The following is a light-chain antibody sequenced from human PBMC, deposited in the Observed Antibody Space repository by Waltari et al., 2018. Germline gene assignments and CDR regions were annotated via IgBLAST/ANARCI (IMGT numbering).Light chain of an antibody. V-gene: IGKV3-15*01. CDR3: QHYNSRPLT. Sequence: EIVMTQSPATLSVFPGERATLSCRASQSVRSNLAWYQQRPGQAPRLLLYGASTRATGIPARFSGSGSGTDFTLTISSLQSEDFAVYYSQHYNSRPLTFGGGTKVEMK. J-gene: IGKJ4*01. CDR2: GAS. CDR1: QSVRSN.